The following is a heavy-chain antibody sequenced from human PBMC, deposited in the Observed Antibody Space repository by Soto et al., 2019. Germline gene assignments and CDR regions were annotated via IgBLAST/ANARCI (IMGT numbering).Heavy chain of an antibody. V-gene: IGHV3-21*01. J-gene: IGHJ4*02. D-gene: IGHD5-12*01. CDR1: GFTFSSYS. CDR3: ARDLSRVATILDY. Sequence: EVQLVESGGGLVKPGGSLRLSCAASGFTFSSYSMNWVRQAPGKGLEWVSSISSSSSYIYYADSVKGRFTISRDNAKNSLYLQMNSLRAEDTAVYYCARDLSRVATILDYWDQGTLVTVSS. CDR2: ISSSSSYI.